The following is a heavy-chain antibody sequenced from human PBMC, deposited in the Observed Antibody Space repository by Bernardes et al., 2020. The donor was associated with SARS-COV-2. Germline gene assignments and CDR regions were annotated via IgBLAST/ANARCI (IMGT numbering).Heavy chain of an antibody. J-gene: IGHJ6*02. CDR3: ARRGQLWLGGMDV. D-gene: IGHD3-10*01. V-gene: IGHV4-39*01. CDR2: IYYSGST. CDR1: GGSISSSSYY. Sequence: SETLSLTCTVSGGSISSSSYYWGWIRQPPGKGLEWIGSIYYSGSTYYNPSLKSRVTISVDTSKNQFSLKLSSVTAADTAVYYCARRGQLWLGGMDVWGQGTTVTVSS.